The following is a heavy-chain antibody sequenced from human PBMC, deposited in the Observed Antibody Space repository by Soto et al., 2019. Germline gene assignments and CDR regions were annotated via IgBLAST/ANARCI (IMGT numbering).Heavy chain of an antibody. D-gene: IGHD6-19*01. V-gene: IGHV3-23*01. Sequence: EVQLLESGGGLVQPGGSLRLSCAASGFTFSSYAMSWVRQAPGKGLEWVSALSGSGGSTYYADSVKGRFTISRDNTKNALYLQMNSRRAEDTDVYYCEAHHAIAVASPTDYWGQGTLVTVSS. CDR2: LSGSGGST. CDR1: GFTFSSYA. J-gene: IGHJ4*02. CDR3: EAHHAIAVASPTDY.